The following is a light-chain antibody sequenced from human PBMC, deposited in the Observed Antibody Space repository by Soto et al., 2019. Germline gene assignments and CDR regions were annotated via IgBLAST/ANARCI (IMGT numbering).Light chain of an antibody. Sequence: EIVMTQSPATLYVSPGEGATLSCRASQGIGSTLAWYQQKPCQTPRILSHGASTRATGVPARFSGTASVTEFSRHITSLQYDDFEVYYCQPYANWLHTFGGGTKVASK. J-gene: IGKJ4*01. CDR1: QGIGST. CDR3: QPYANWLHT. CDR2: GAS. V-gene: IGKV3-15*01.